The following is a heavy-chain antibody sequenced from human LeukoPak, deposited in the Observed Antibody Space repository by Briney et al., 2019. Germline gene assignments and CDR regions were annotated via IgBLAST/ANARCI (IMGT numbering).Heavy chain of an antibody. V-gene: IGHV4-61*02. Sequence: SETLSLTCTVSGGSISSSSYYWSWIRQPAGKGLEWIGRIYTSGSTNYNPSLKSRVTISVDTSKNQFSLKLSSVTAADTAVYYCVRTGPGSWFDPWGQGTLVTVSS. J-gene: IGHJ5*02. CDR1: GGSISSSSYY. D-gene: IGHD3-10*01. CDR2: IYTSGST. CDR3: VRTGPGSWFDP.